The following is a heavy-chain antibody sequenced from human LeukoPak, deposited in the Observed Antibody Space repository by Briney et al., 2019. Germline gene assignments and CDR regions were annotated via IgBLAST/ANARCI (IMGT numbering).Heavy chain of an antibody. D-gene: IGHD6-13*01. Sequence: NTSETLSLTCAVYGGSFSGYYWSWIRQPPGKGLEWIGSIYYSGSTYYNPSLKSRVTISVDTSKNQFSLKLSSVTAADTAVYYCARAPNLPVAAAPPAQRRKNYYYYYMDVWGKGTTVTVSS. V-gene: IGHV4-34*01. CDR2: IYYSGST. J-gene: IGHJ6*03. CDR1: GGSFSGYY. CDR3: ARAPNLPVAAAPPAQRRKNYYYYYMDV.